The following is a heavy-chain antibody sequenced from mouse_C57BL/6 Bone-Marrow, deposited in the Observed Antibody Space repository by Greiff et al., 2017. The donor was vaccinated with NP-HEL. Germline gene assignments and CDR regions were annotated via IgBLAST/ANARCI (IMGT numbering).Heavy chain of an antibody. CDR3: ATDGYYGGFAY. CDR2: IDPSDSYT. D-gene: IGHD2-3*01. V-gene: IGHV1-69*01. CDR1: GYTFTSYW. J-gene: IGHJ3*01. Sequence: QVQLQQSGAELVMPGASVKLSCKASGYTFTSYWMHWVKQRPGQGLEWIGEIDPSDSYTNYNQKFKGKSTLTVDKSSSTAYMQLSSLTSEDSAVYYCATDGYYGGFAYWGQGTLVTVSA.